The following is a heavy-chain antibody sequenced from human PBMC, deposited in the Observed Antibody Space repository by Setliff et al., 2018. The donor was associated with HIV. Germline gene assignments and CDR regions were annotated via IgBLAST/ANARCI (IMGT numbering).Heavy chain of an antibody. D-gene: IGHD3-9*01. J-gene: IGHJ4*02. CDR2: NGIINGAK. V-gene: IGHV3-48*01. CDR1: GFTFRLYS. CDR3: VRDRDWAFDY. Sequence: GGSLRLSCAASGFTFRLYSMNWVRQAPGKGLEWISYNGIINGAKHYADSMEGRFTISRDDAKNSLYLQMDSLRAEDTAVYYCVRDRDWAFDYWGQGILVTVSS.